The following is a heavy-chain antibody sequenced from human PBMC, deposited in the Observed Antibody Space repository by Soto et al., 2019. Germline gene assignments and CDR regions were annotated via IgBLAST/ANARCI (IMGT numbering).Heavy chain of an antibody. CDR3: ARKGTLEWLLFSSRGHYGMDV. D-gene: IGHD3-3*01. Sequence: PGGSLRLSCAASGFTFSDYYMTWIRQASGKGLEWVSYISSSGSTIYYADSVKGRFTVSRDNAKNSLYLQTNSLRAEDTAVYYCARKGTLEWLLFSSRGHYGMDVWGQGTTVTVSS. CDR1: GFTFSDYY. J-gene: IGHJ6*02. V-gene: IGHV3-11*01. CDR2: ISSSGSTI.